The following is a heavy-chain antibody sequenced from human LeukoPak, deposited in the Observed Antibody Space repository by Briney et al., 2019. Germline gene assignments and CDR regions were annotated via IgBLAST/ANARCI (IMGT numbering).Heavy chain of an antibody. D-gene: IGHD6-25*01. CDR2: IIPILGIA. J-gene: IGHJ4*02. Sequence: SVKVSCKASGGTFSSYAISWVRQAPGQVLEWMGRIIPILGIANYAQKFQGRVTITADKSTSTAYMELSSLRSEDTAVYYCARCDPYSSAFDYWGQGTLVTVSS. V-gene: IGHV1-69*04. CDR3: ARCDPYSSAFDY. CDR1: GGTFSSYA.